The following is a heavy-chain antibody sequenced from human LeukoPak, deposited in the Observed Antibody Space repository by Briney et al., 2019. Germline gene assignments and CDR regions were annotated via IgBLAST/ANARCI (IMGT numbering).Heavy chain of an antibody. Sequence: SETLSLTCTVSGGSISSYYWSWIRQPPGKGLEWIGYIYYSGSTNCNPSLKSRVTISVDTSKNQFSLKLSSVTAADTAVYYCARGHSGYDYWGQGTLVAVSS. V-gene: IGHV4-59*01. CDR1: GGSISSYY. J-gene: IGHJ4*02. D-gene: IGHD5-12*01. CDR3: ARGHSGYDY. CDR2: IYYSGST.